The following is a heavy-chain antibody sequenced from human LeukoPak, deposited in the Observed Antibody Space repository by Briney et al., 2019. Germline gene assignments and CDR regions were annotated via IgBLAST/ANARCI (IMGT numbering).Heavy chain of an antibody. V-gene: IGHV3-48*03. CDR1: GFTFSSYE. Sequence: PGGSLRLSCAASGFTFSSYEMNWVRQAPGKGLEWVSYISSSGSTIYYADSVKGRFTISRDNAKNSLYLQMNSLRAEDTAVYYCAKVRWPGTPYADYLDWGQGTLVTVSS. J-gene: IGHJ4*02. CDR2: ISSSGSTI. CDR3: AKVRWPGTPYADYLD. D-gene: IGHD4-17*01.